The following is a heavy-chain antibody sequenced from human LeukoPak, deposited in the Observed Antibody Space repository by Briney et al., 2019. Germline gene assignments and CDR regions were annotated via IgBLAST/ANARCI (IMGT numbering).Heavy chain of an antibody. J-gene: IGHJ6*03. D-gene: IGHD2-2*01. CDR3: AREGPAANLDYYYYYMDV. CDR1: GGSISSYY. Sequence: PSETLSLTCTVSGGSISSYYWGWIRQPPGKGLEGIGYIYYSGSTNYNPSLKSRVTISVDTSKNQFSLKLSSVTAADTAVYYCAREGPAANLDYYYYYMDVWGKGTTVTVSS. CDR2: IYYSGST. V-gene: IGHV4-59*01.